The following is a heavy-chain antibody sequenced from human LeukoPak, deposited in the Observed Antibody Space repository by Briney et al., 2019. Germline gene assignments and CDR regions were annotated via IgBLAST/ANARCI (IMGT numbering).Heavy chain of an antibody. CDR2: ISAYNGNT. J-gene: IGHJ4*02. D-gene: IGHD5-18*01. CDR1: GYTFTSYG. V-gene: IGHV1-18*01. CDR3: ARAGGSPTWIQLIDY. Sequence: GASVKVSCKASGYTFTSYGISWVRQAPGQGLEWMGWISAYNGNTNYAQKLQGRVTMTTDTSTSTAYMELRSLRSDDTVVYYCARAGGSPTWIQLIDYWGQGTLVTVSS.